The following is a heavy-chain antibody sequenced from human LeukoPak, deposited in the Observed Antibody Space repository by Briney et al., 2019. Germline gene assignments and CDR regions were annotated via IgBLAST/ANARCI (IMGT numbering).Heavy chain of an antibody. CDR2: IRSKAYGGTT. CDR1: VFTFGDYA. CDR3: TTYVTGRGAFDM. D-gene: IGHD3-10*01. Sequence: PGRSLRLSCAASVFTFGDYALGWVRQAPGKGLEWVAFIRSKAYGGTTEYAASVKGRFTISRDDSKTIACLQMNSLKTEDTAVYYCTTYVTGRGAFDMWGQGTTVTVSS. J-gene: IGHJ3*02. V-gene: IGHV3-49*04.